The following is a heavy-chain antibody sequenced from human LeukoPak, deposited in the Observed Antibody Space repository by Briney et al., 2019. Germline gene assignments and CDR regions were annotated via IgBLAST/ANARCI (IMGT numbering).Heavy chain of an antibody. CDR1: GYSISSGYY. Sequence: ASETLSLTCAVSGYSISSGYYWGWIRQPPGKGLEWIGSIYHSGSTYYNPSLKSRVTISVDTSKNQFPLKLSSVTAADTAVYYCARGPGGWFGEFLSVWGQGTLVTVSS. V-gene: IGHV4-38-2*01. J-gene: IGHJ4*02. D-gene: IGHD3-10*01. CDR3: ARGPGGWFGEFLSV. CDR2: IYHSGST.